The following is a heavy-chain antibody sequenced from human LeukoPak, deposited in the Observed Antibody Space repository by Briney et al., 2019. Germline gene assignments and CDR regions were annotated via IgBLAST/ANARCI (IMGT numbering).Heavy chain of an antibody. V-gene: IGHV4-39*02. J-gene: IGHJ4*02. Sequence: SETLSLTCTVSGGSISTSGSYWAWIRQPPGKGLEWIANVYYSGSTYYNSSLKSRVTISADTSKNQFSLNLRSVTAADTAVYYCARDSGGKGSRGSDYWGQGTLVTVSS. CDR2: VYYSGST. D-gene: IGHD1-26*01. CDR3: ARDSGGKGSRGSDY. CDR1: GGSISTSGSY.